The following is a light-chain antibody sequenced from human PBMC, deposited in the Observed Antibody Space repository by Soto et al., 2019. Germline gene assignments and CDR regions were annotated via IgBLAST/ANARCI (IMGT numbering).Light chain of an antibody. V-gene: IGLV1-40*01. Sequence: QSVLTQPPSVSGAPGQRVTISCTGSSSNIGAGYDVHWYQQLPGTAPKLLIYANNNRPSGVPDRFSGSKSGTSASLAITGLQAEDGADYFCQSYETSLSGWVFGGGTQLTVL. CDR3: QSYETSLSGWV. J-gene: IGLJ3*02. CDR2: ANN. CDR1: SSNIGAGYD.